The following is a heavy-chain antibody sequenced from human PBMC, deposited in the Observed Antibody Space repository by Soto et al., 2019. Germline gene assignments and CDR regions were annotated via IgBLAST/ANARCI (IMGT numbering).Heavy chain of an antibody. D-gene: IGHD3-10*01. CDR1: GGTFSSYA. Sequence: QVQLVQSGAEVKKPGSSVKVSCKASGGTFSSYAISWVRQAPGQGLEWMGGIIPLFATANYAQKSQGRVTITADESTSTAYMELSSLRCEDTGVYYGALLPRITMVRGVGGMDVWGQGTTVTVSS. CDR2: IIPLFATA. CDR3: ALLPRITMVRGVGGMDV. V-gene: IGHV1-69*01. J-gene: IGHJ6*02.